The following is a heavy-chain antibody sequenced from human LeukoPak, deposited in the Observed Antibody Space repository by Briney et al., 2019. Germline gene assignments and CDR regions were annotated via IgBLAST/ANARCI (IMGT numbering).Heavy chain of an antibody. CDR2: ISSSSSTI. CDR1: GFTLSTYT. V-gene: IGHV3-48*01. Sequence: GGSLRLSCAASGFTLSTYTMNWVRQAPGKGLQWFSYISSSSSTIYYADSVKGRFTISRDNAKNSLYLQMNSLRAEDTAVYYCARDVYGDSYYYYYYGMHVWGQGTTVTVSS. D-gene: IGHD4-17*01. CDR3: ARDVYGDSYYYYYYGMHV. J-gene: IGHJ6*01.